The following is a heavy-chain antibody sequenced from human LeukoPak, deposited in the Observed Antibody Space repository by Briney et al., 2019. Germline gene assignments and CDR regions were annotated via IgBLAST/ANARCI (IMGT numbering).Heavy chain of an antibody. CDR2: INPNSGGT. Sequence: ASVKVSCKASGYTFTGYYMHWVRQAPGQGLEWMGWINPNSGGTNYAQKFQGRVTMTRDTSISTAYMELSRLRSDDTAVYYCARGRSGSYYDTFDYWGQGTLVTVSS. J-gene: IGHJ4*02. CDR1: GYTFTGYY. CDR3: ARGRSGSYYDTFDY. D-gene: IGHD1-26*01. V-gene: IGHV1-2*02.